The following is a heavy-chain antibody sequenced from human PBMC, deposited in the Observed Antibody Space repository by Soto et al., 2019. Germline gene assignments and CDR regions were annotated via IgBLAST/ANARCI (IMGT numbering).Heavy chain of an antibody. V-gene: IGHV3-48*01. Sequence: GGSLRLSCAGSGFTFSSYSMNWVRQAPGKGLEWVSYISSSSSTIYYADSVKGRFTISRDNAKNSLYLQMNSLRAEDTAVYYCARHPERIAQIGWFDPWGQGTLVTVSS. CDR2: ISSSSSTI. CDR3: ARHPERIAQIGWFDP. D-gene: IGHD6-13*01. J-gene: IGHJ5*02. CDR1: GFTFSSYS.